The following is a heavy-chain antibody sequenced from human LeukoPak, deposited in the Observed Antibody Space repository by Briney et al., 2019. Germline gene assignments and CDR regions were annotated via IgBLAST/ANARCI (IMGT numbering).Heavy chain of an antibody. CDR2: IYHSGST. Sequence: SQTLSLTCAVSGGSISSGGYSWSWIRQPPGKGLEWIGYIYHSGSTYYNPSLKSRVTISVDRSKNQFSLKLSSVTAADTAVYYCASVYDSSGYYPFWGQGTLVTVSS. V-gene: IGHV4-30-2*01. CDR1: GGSISSGGYS. J-gene: IGHJ4*02. D-gene: IGHD3-22*01. CDR3: ASVYDSSGYYPF.